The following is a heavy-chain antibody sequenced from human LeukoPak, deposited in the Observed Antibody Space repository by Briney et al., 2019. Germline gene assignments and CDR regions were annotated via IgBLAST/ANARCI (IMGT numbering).Heavy chain of an antibody. J-gene: IGHJ4*02. CDR3: AKEYGSGSHGYFDY. D-gene: IGHD3-10*01. Sequence: GGSLRLSCAASGFTFDDYAMHWVRQAPGKGLEWVSGISWNSGSIGYADSVKGRFTISRDNAKNSLYLQMNSLRAEDTALYYCAKEYGSGSHGYFDYWGQGTLVTVSS. CDR1: GFTFDDYA. CDR2: ISWNSGSI. V-gene: IGHV3-9*01.